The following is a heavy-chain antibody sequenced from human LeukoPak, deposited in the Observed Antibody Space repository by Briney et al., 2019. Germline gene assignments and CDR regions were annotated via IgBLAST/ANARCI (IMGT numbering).Heavy chain of an antibody. V-gene: IGHV3-30*02. Sequence: PGGSLRLSCVASGFSFSNYGMHWVRQAPGKGREWVAFIRYDGSNKYYADSVKGRLTISRDNSKNTLYLQMNSLRAEDTAVYYCARDPYNSGSSYFDYWGQGTLVTVSS. CDR2: IRYDGSNK. D-gene: IGHD3-10*01. CDR3: ARDPYNSGSSYFDY. J-gene: IGHJ4*02. CDR1: GFSFSNYG.